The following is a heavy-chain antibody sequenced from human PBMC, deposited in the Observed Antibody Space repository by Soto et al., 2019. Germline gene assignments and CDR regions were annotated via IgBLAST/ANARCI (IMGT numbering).Heavy chain of an antibody. J-gene: IGHJ3*02. CDR1: GFTFSDYY. CDR3: ARGTTVTTLEMCAFDI. CDR2: ISSSGSTI. V-gene: IGHV3-11*01. Sequence: GGSLRLSCAASGFTFSDYYMSWIRQAPGKGLEWVSYISSSGSTIYYADSVKGRFTISRDNAKNSLYLQMNSLRAEDTAVYYCARGTTVTTLEMCAFDIWGQRTMATVSS. D-gene: IGHD4-4*01.